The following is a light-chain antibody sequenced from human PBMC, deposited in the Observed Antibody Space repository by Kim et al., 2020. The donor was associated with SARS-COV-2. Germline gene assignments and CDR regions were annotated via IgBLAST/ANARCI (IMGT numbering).Light chain of an antibody. Sequence: EIVLTQSPATLSLSPGERATLSCRASQSVNAYLAWYQQRPGQAPRLLIYDASNRATGIPARFSGSGSGTDFTLTIGSLEPEDFAVYYCQQRSNWPLTFGGGTKVDIK. J-gene: IGKJ4*01. CDR2: DAS. V-gene: IGKV3-11*01. CDR3: QQRSNWPLT. CDR1: QSVNAY.